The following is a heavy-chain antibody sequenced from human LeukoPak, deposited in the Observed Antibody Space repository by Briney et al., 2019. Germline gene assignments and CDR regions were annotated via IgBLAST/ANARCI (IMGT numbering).Heavy chain of an antibody. Sequence: GASVKVSCKVSGYTLTELSMHWVRQAPGKGLEWMGIINPSGGSTSYAQKFQGRVTMTRDTSTSTVYMELSSLRSEDTAVYYCARDVSPGPFVMATIYWGQGTLVTASS. CDR2: INPSGGST. V-gene: IGHV1-46*01. J-gene: IGHJ4*02. D-gene: IGHD5-24*01. CDR3: ARDVSPGPFVMATIY. CDR1: GYTLTELS.